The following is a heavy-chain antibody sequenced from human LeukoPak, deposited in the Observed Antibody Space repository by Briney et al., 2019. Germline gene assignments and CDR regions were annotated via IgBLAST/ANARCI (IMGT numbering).Heavy chain of an antibody. CDR1: GFTFSSYW. CDR2: INSDGSST. V-gene: IGHV3-74*01. D-gene: IGHD6-13*01. Sequence: PGGSLRLSCAASGFTFSSYWLHWVSQAPGKGLVWVSRINSDGSSTIYADSVKGRFTISRDNAKNTLYLQMSSLRGEDTAVYYCATSPSSSSIWGQGTQVTVSS. J-gene: IGHJ4*02. CDR3: ATSPSSSSI.